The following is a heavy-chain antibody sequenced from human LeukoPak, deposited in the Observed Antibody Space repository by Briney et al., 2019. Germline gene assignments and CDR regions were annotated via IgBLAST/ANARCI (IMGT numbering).Heavy chain of an antibody. CDR1: GFTFSSYA. D-gene: IGHD3-9*01. CDR3: AKDRAGYFDWFDAFDI. Sequence: PGGSLRLSWAASGFTFSSYAMSWVRQAPGKGLEWVSAISGSGGSTYYADSVKGRFTISRDNSKNTLYLQMDSLRAEDTAVYYCAKDRAGYFDWFDAFDIWGQGTMVTVSS. J-gene: IGHJ3*02. V-gene: IGHV3-23*01. CDR2: ISGSGGST.